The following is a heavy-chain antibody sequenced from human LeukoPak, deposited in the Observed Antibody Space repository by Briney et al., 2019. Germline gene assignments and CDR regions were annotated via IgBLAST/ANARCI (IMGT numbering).Heavy chain of an antibody. CDR2: IKQDGSEK. Sequence: PGGSLRLSCAVSGFTFTNYWMSWVRQAPGKGLEWVANIKQDGSEKYYVDSEEGRFTISRDNAKNSVSLQMNSLRGEDTAVYYCVRALGSSSADYWGQGTLVTVSS. V-gene: IGHV3-7*01. CDR3: VRALGSSSADY. D-gene: IGHD6-6*01. J-gene: IGHJ4*02. CDR1: GFTFTNYW.